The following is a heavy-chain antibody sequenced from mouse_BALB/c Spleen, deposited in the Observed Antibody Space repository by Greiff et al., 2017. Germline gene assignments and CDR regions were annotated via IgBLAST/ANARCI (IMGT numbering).Heavy chain of an antibody. CDR3: ARDWAAWFAY. D-gene: IGHD4-1*01. Sequence: VQRVESGAELARPGASVKMSCKASGYTFTSYTMHWVKQRPGQGLEWIGYINPSSGYTNYNQKFKDKATLTADKSSSTAYMQLSSLTSEDSAVYYCARDWAAWFAYWGQGTLVTVSA. J-gene: IGHJ3*01. CDR2: INPSSGYT. V-gene: IGHV1-4*01. CDR1: GYTFTSYT.